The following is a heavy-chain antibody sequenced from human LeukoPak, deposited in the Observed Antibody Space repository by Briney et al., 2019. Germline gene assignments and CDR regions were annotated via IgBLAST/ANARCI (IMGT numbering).Heavy chain of an antibody. CDR2: IIPIFGTA. J-gene: IGHJ1*01. CDR3: ARVSYYYDSSGYYYPVPEYFQH. Sequence: SVKVSCKAYGGTFSSYAISWVRQAPGQGLEWMGGIIPIFGTANYGQKFQGRVTITTDESTSTAYMELSSLRSEDTAVYYCARVSYYYDSSGYYYPVPEYFQHWGQGTLVTVSS. V-gene: IGHV1-69*05. D-gene: IGHD3-22*01. CDR1: GGTFSSYA.